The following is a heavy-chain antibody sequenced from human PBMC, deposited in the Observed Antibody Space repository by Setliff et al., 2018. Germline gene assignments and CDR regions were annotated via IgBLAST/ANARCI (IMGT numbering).Heavy chain of an antibody. J-gene: IGHJ6*02. D-gene: IGHD2-21*01. CDR2: IYTSGTT. Sequence: TLSLTCTVSGASIGSGSHYWSWIRQPAGRGLEWIGRIYTSGTTNYSPSLKSRVSISSDTSKNVISLKLNSVTAADTAVYFCAREYVVISFVRNTHSHYGMDVWGQGTTVTVS. V-gene: IGHV4-61*02. CDR3: AREYVVISFVRNTHSHYGMDV. CDR1: GASIGSGSHY.